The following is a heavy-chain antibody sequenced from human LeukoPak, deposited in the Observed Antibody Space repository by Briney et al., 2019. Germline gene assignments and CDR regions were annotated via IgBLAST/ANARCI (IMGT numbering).Heavy chain of an antibody. Sequence: PGGSLRLSCAASGFTFSSYSMNWVRQAPGKGLEWVSSISSSSSYIYYADSVKGRFTISRDNAKNSLYLQMNGLRAEDTAVYYCARERLPEYSSSFFDYWGQGTLVTVSS. CDR3: ARERLPEYSSSFFDY. CDR1: GFTFSSYS. D-gene: IGHD6-6*01. V-gene: IGHV3-21*01. CDR2: ISSSSSYI. J-gene: IGHJ4*02.